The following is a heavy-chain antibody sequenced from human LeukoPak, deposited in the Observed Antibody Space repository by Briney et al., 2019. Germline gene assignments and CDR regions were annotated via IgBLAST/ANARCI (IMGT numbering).Heavy chain of an antibody. J-gene: IGHJ4*02. Sequence: GASVKVSCKASGYTFSGHYINWVRQAPGQGLEWMGWVNPKSGDTSYDIKFEGRVSMTRDSSISTVYLEVSSLTSDDTAVYYCARESGGWLQSGYLDSWGQGTLVTVSS. CDR2: VNPKSGDT. CDR1: GYTFSGHY. D-gene: IGHD5-24*01. CDR3: ARESGGWLQSGYLDS. V-gene: IGHV1-2*02.